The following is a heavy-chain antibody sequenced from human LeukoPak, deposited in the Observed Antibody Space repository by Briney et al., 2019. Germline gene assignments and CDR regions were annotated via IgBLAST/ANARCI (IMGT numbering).Heavy chain of an antibody. J-gene: IGHJ3*02. CDR2: INPNSGGT. Sequence: ASVKVSCKASGGTFSSYAVTWVRQAPGHGLEWMGWINPNSGGTNYAQKFQGRVTMTRDKSIRTAYMELSRLTSDDTAVYYCARNIWFGESADAFDIWGQGTMVTVSS. CDR3: ARNIWFGESADAFDI. V-gene: IGHV1-2*02. CDR1: GGTFSSYA. D-gene: IGHD3-10*01.